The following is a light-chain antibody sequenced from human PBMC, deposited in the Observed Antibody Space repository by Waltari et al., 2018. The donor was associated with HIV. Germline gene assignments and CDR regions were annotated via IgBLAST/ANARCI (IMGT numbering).Light chain of an antibody. CDR1: SSNIGAGYD. V-gene: IGLV1-40*01. CDR2: RNN. Sequence: QSVLTQPPSVSGAPGQRVSISCTGSSSNIGAGYDVHWYQQLPGTAPKLLNYRNNNRPSGVPDRFSGSKSGTSASLAITGLQPEDEADYYCQSYDNSLSGLVFGGGTKLTVL. CDR3: QSYDNSLSGLV. J-gene: IGLJ3*02.